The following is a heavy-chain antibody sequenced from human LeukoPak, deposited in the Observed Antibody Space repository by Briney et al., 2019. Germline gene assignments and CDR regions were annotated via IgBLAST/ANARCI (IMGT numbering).Heavy chain of an antibody. CDR2: ISGGGGST. V-gene: IGHV3-23*01. CDR3: AKNRGVYYYGDFQH. CDR1: GFTFSTYA. Sequence: GGSLRLSCAASGFTFSTYAMSWVRQAPGKGLEWVSGISGGGGSTDYADSVKGRFTISRDNSKNTLYLQMNSQRAEDTALYYCAKNRGVYYYGDFQHWGQGTLVTVSS. J-gene: IGHJ1*01. D-gene: IGHD3-10*01.